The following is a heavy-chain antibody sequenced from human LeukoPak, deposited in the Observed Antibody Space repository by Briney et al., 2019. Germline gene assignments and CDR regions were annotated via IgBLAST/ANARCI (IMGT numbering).Heavy chain of an antibody. CDR2: INHSGST. CDR3: GRPYGSGSYYRVEH. V-gene: IGHV4-34*01. D-gene: IGHD3-10*01. J-gene: IGHJ4*02. Sequence: SETLSLTCAVYGGSFSGYYWSWIRQPPGKGLEWIGEINHSGSTNYNPSLKSRVTISVDTSKNQFSLKLSSVTAADTAVHYCGRPYGSGSYYRVEHWGQGTLVTVSS. CDR1: GGSFSGYY.